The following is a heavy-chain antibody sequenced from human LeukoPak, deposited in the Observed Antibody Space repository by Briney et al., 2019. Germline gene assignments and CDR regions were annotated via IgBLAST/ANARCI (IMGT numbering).Heavy chain of an antibody. CDR2: IRYDGSNK. CDR1: GFTFSSYG. Sequence: GGSLRLSCAASGFTFSSYGMHWVRQAPGKGLEWVAFIRYDGSNKYYADSVKGRFTISRDNSKNTLYLQMNSLRAEDTAVYYCAKGPGYYGSGGAFDYWGQGTLVTVSS. D-gene: IGHD3-10*01. CDR3: AKGPGYYGSGGAFDY. V-gene: IGHV3-30*02. J-gene: IGHJ4*02.